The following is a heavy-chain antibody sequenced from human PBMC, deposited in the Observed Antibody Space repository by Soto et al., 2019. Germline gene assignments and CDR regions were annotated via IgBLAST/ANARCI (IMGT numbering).Heavy chain of an antibody. CDR3: ARYYYGSGSLGYYYYYGMDV. J-gene: IGHJ6*02. CDR2: INSDGSST. D-gene: IGHD3-10*01. Sequence: GGSLRLSCAASGFTFSSYWMHWVRQAPGEGLVWVSRINSDGSSTSYADSVKGRFTISRDNAKNTLYLQMNSLRAEDTAVYYCARYYYGSGSLGYYYYYGMDVWGQGTTVTVSS. CDR1: GFTFSSYW. V-gene: IGHV3-74*01.